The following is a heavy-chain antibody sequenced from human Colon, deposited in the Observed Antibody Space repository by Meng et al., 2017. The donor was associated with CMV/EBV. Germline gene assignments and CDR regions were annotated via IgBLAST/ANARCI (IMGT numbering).Heavy chain of an antibody. CDR1: GFTFDDYG. CDR2: INWNGKTS. V-gene: IGHV3-20*04. J-gene: IGHJ4*02. D-gene: IGHD1-26*01. Sequence: GGSLRLSCAAPGFTFDDYGMTWVRQAPGKGLEWVSTINWNGKTSGHADSVQGRFTISRDNARNSLYLEMNFLRADDTAFYYCARAGHSGSYLPGLFDYWGQGVLVTVSS. CDR3: ARAGHSGSYLPGLFDY.